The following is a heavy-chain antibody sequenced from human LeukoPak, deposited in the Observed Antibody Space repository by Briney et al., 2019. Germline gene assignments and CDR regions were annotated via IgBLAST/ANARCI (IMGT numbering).Heavy chain of an antibody. CDR2: ISSSSSTI. Sequence: PGGSLRLSCAASGFTFSSYAMNWVRQAAGKGVEWVSYISSSSSTIYYADSVKGRFTISRDNARNSLYVQMNSLRDEDTAVYYCARDLVVVPAAIVDYYGMDVWGQGTTVTVSS. V-gene: IGHV3-48*02. J-gene: IGHJ6*02. D-gene: IGHD2-2*01. CDR1: GFTFSSYA. CDR3: ARDLVVVPAAIVDYYGMDV.